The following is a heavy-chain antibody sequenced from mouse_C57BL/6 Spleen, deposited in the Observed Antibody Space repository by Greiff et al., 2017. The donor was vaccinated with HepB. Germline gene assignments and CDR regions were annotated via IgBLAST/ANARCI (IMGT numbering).Heavy chain of an antibody. CDR1: GYTFTSYW. V-gene: IGHV1-61*01. Sequence: QVQLQQPGAELVRPGSSVKLSCKASGYTFTSYWMDWVKQRPGQGLEWIGNIYPSDSETHYNQKFKDKATLTVDKSSSTAYMQLSSLTSEDSAGYYGARGDSFAYWGQGTLVTVSA. D-gene: IGHD3-3*01. J-gene: IGHJ3*01. CDR2: IYPSDSET. CDR3: ARGDSFAY.